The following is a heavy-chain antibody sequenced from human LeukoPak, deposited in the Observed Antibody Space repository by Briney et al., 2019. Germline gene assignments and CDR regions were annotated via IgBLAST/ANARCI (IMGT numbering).Heavy chain of an antibody. CDR3: ARDLHTIFGVVTMGY. J-gene: IGHJ4*02. CDR2: INSSSSTI. V-gene: IGHV3-48*04. CDR1: GFTFSSYS. D-gene: IGHD3-3*01. Sequence: GGSLRLSCAASGFTFSSYSMNWVRQAPGKGLEWVSYINSSSSTIYYADSVKGRFTISRDNAKNSLYLQMNSLRAEDTAVYYCARDLHTIFGVVTMGYWGQGTLVTVSS.